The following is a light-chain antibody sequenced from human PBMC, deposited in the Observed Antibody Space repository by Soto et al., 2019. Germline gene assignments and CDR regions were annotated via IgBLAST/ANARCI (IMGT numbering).Light chain of an antibody. CDR3: QQYNTYRT. Sequence: DIQMTQSPSTLSASVGDRVTITCRASQSIGNWLAWYQQTPGKAPKLLIYKASSLQSGVPSRFSGSGFGTGFTLTISSLQPADIATYYCQQYNTYRTFGQGTKVEI. V-gene: IGKV1-5*03. CDR1: QSIGNW. CDR2: KAS. J-gene: IGKJ1*01.